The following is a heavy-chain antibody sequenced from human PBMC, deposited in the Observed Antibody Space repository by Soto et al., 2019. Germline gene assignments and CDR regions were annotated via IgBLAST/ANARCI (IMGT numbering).Heavy chain of an antibody. CDR3: ARQSPGSGHLYYYYYGMDV. J-gene: IGHJ6*02. CDR2: IDPSDSYT. Sequence: GESLKISCKGSGYSFTSYWISWVRQMPGKGLEWMGRIDPSDSYTNYSPSFQGHVTISADKSISTAYLQWSSLKASDTAMYYCARQSPGSGHLYYYYYGMDVWGQGTTVTLSS. D-gene: IGHD6-19*01. V-gene: IGHV5-10-1*01. CDR1: GYSFTSYW.